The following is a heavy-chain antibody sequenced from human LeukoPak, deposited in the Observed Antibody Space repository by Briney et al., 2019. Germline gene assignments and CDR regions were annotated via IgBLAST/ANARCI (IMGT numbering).Heavy chain of an antibody. D-gene: IGHD4-17*01. CDR1: GFTVSSNY. V-gene: IGHV4-4*02. CDR2: IYHSGST. CDR3: ARNGDLCIDY. Sequence: GSLRLSCAASGFTVSSNYMSWVRQPPGKGLEWIGEIYHSGSTTYNPSLRSRVTISVDRSENQFSLKLSSVTAADTAVYYCARNGDLCIDYWGQGTLVTVSS. J-gene: IGHJ4*02.